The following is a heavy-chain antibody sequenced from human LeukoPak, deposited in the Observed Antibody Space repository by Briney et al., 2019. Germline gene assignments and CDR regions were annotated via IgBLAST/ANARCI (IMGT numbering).Heavy chain of an antibody. CDR3: AKDYKYAFDN. CDR2: IGIDRGNT. Sequence: GGSLRLSCAASGFTFSDYSMNWVRQAPGKGLEWVAYIGIDRGNTNYADSVKGRFTISRAKTKNSLYLQMNSLRDEDTAVYYCAKDYKYAFDNWGQGTLVTVSS. V-gene: IGHV3-48*02. J-gene: IGHJ4*02. D-gene: IGHD5-24*01. CDR1: GFTFSDYS.